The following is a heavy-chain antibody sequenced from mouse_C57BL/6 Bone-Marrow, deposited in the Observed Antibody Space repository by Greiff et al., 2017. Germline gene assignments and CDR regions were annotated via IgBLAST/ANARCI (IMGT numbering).Heavy chain of an antibody. D-gene: IGHD1-1*01. CDR2: ISYDGSN. CDR1: GYSITSGYY. CDR3: ARGIDYGSSYGEMDY. V-gene: IGHV3-6*01. Sequence: EVQRVESGPGLVKPSQSLSLTCSVTGYSITSGYYWNWIRQFPGNKLEWMGYISYDGSNNYNPSLKNRISITRDTSKNQFFLKLNSVTTEDTATYYCARGIDYGSSYGEMDYWGQGTSVTVSS. J-gene: IGHJ4*01.